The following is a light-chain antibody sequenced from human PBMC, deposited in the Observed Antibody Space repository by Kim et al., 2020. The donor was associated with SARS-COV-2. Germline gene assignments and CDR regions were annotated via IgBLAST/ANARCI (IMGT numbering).Light chain of an antibody. CDR3: QVWDSGSDHWV. CDR1: NIGSQR. CDR2: YNS. V-gene: IGLV3-21*04. J-gene: IGLJ3*02. Sequence: SYELTQPPSVSVAPGKAASITCGGNNIGSQRVHWYQQKPGQAPVLVIYYNSDRTSGIPERFSGSNSGNTATLTISRVEAGDEADYYCQVWDSGSDHWVFGGGTQLTVL.